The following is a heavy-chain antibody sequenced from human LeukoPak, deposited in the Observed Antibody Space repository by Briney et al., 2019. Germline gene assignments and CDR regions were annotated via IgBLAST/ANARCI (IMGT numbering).Heavy chain of an antibody. Sequence: GGSLRLSCAASGFTFSSYGMHWVRQAPGKGLEWVAVISYDGSNKYYADSVKGRFTISRDNSKNTLYLQMNSLRAEDTAVYYCAKDGGAVAGTSPESYFDYWGQGTPVTVSS. CDR1: GFTFSSYG. CDR3: AKDGGAVAGTSPESYFDY. CDR2: ISYDGSNK. J-gene: IGHJ4*02. D-gene: IGHD6-19*01. V-gene: IGHV3-30*18.